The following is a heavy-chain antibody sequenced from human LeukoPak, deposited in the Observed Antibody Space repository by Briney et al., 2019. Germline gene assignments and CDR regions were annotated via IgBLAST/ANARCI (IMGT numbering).Heavy chain of an antibody. D-gene: IGHD1-1*01. CDR2: ISGSGGST. J-gene: IGHJ4*02. V-gene: IGHV3-23*01. Sequence: PGGSLRLSCGVSGFTFSNYAMSWVRQAPGKGLEWVSGISGSGGSTYYTDSMKGRFTISRDNSKNTLYLQMNSLRADDTAVYFCLRAGQQLGPYCFNYWGQGIRVTVSS. CDR3: LRAGQQLGPYCFNY. CDR1: GFTFSNYA.